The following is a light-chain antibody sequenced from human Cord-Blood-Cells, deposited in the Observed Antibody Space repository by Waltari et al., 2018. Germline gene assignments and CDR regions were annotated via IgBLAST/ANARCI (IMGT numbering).Light chain of an antibody. CDR3: SSYTSSSTLYV. J-gene: IGLJ1*01. V-gene: IGLV2-14*03. CDR1: SSDVGGSNY. CDR2: DVS. Sequence: QSALTQPASVSGSPGQSITISCTGTSSDVGGSNYVSWYQQHPGKAPKLMIYDVSNRPSGVSNRFSGSTSGNTASLTISGLQAEDEADYYCSSYTSSSTLYVFGTGTKVTVL.